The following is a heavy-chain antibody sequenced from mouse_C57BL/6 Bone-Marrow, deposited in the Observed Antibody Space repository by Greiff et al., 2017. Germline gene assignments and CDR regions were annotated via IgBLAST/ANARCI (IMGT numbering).Heavy chain of an antibody. V-gene: IGHV1-82*01. CDR1: GYAFSSSW. Sequence: VQLQQSRPELVKPGASVKISCKASGYAFSSSWMNWVKQRPGKGLEWIGRIYPGDGDTNYNGKFKGKATLTADKSSSTAYMQLSSLTSEDSAVYFCARGGQLRPLYAMDYWGQGTSVTVSS. CDR3: ARGGQLRPLYAMDY. J-gene: IGHJ4*01. CDR2: IYPGDGDT. D-gene: IGHD3-2*02.